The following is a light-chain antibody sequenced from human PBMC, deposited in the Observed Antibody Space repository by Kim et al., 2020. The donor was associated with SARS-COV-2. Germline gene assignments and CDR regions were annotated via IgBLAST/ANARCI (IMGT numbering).Light chain of an antibody. CDR1: SSDVGGYNY. CDR2: DVI. V-gene: IGLV2-11*03. J-gene: IGLJ2*01. CDR3: CSYAGTHTVV. Sequence: GQSVTIAGTGTSSDVGGYNYVSWYQQHPGKAPRLMMFDVIKRPSGVPDRFSGSKSGNTASLTISGLQVEDEADYYCCSYAGTHTVVFGGGTKLTVL.